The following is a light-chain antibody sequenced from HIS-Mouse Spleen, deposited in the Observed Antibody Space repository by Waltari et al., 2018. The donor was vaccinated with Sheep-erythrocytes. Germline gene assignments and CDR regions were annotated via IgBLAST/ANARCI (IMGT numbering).Light chain of an antibody. CDR2: EGS. Sequence: QSALTQPASVSGSPGQSITISCTGTSSAVGRYNLISWYQPHPGKAPKLMSYEGSKRPSGVSNRFSGSKSGNTVSLTISGLQAEDEADYYCCSYAGSSTPWVFGGGTKLTVL. V-gene: IGLV2-23*01. CDR3: CSYAGSSTPWV. J-gene: IGLJ3*02. CDR1: SSAVGRYNL.